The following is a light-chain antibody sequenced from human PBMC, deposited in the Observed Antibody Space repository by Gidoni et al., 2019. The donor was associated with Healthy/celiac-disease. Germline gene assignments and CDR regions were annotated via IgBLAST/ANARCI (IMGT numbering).Light chain of an antibody. J-gene: IGKJ2*01. CDR1: QGISIY. CDR3: QQLNSYPDT. CDR2: AAS. Sequence: DIKLTKSPSFLSASVGDRVTITCWASQGISIYLAWYQQKPGKAPKLLIYAASTLQSGVPSRFSGSGAGTEFTLTIRSLQPEDFATYYLQQLNSYPDTFGQGTKLEIK. V-gene: IGKV1-9*01.